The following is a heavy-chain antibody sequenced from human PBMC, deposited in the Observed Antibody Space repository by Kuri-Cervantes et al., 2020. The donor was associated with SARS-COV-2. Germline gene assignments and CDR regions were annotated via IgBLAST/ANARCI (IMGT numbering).Heavy chain of an antibody. V-gene: IGHV4-59*12. Sequence: GSLRLSCTVSDGSISSYYWSWIRQPPGKGLEWIGYIYYSGSTNYNPSLKSRVTISVDTSKNQFSLKLSSVTAADTAVYYCARRKLGGAFDIWGQGTMVTVSS. CDR1: DGSISSYY. J-gene: IGHJ3*02. CDR3: ARRKLGGAFDI. CDR2: IYYSGST. D-gene: IGHD1-14*01.